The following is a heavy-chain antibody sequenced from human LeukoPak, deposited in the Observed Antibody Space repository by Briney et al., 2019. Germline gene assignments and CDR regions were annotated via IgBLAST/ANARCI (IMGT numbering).Heavy chain of an antibody. CDR3: ARDSMVRGVLSSIY. J-gene: IGHJ4*02. CDR1: GFTFSSYS. CDR2: INTGSSTM. V-gene: IGHV3-48*04. D-gene: IGHD3-10*01. Sequence: PPGGSLRLSCAASGFTFSSYSMNWVRQAPGKGLEWVSYINTGSSTMYYADSVKGRFTISRDNAKNSLYLQMNSLRAEDTAVYYCARDSMVRGVLSSIYWGQGTLVTVSS.